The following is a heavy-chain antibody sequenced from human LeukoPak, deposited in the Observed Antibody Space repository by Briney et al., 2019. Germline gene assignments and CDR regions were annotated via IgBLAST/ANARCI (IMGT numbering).Heavy chain of an antibody. D-gene: IGHD2-2*02. V-gene: IGHV4-34*01. CDR3: ARGLGYCSSTSCYRSSWFDP. Sequence: SETLSLTCAVYGGSFSGYYWSWIRQPPGKGLEWIGEINHSGITNYNPSLKSRVTISVDTSKNQFSLKLSSVTAADTAVYYCARGLGYCSSTSCYRSSWFDPWGQGTLVTVSS. J-gene: IGHJ5*02. CDR1: GGSFSGYY. CDR2: INHSGIT.